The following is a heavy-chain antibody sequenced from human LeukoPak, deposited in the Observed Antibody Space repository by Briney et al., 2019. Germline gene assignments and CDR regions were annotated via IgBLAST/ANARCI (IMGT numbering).Heavy chain of an antibody. CDR3: ARQNSYNYAYFDY. CDR1: GGSISSPFYY. V-gene: IGHV4-39*01. J-gene: IGHJ4*02. CDR2: ISYSGST. Sequence: SETLSLTCTVSGGSISSPFYYWDWIRQPPGKGLQWIGAISYSGSTYYNPSLKSRVTISVDTSKNQFSLKLSSVTAADMAVYYCARQNSYNYAYFDYWGQGTLVTVSS. D-gene: IGHD5-24*01.